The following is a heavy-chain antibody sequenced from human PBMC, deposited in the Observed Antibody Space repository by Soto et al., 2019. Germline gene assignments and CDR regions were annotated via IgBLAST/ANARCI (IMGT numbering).Heavy chain of an antibody. CDR3: AKARVLITSFQLELMSQSYYYYGMDV. CDR2: ISGSGGST. V-gene: IGHV3-23*01. Sequence: GGSLRLSCAASGFTFSSYAMSWVRQAPGKGLEWVSAISGSGGSTYYADSVKGRFTISRDNSKNTLYLQMNSLRAEDTAVYYCAKARVLITSFQLELMSQSYYYYGMDVWGQGTTVTVSS. J-gene: IGHJ6*02. CDR1: GFTFSSYA. D-gene: IGHD1-1*01.